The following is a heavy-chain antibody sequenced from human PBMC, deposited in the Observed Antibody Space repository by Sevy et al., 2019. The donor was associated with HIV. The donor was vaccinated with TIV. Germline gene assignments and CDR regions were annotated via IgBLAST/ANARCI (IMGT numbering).Heavy chain of an antibody. CDR2: INPNSGGT. Sequence: ASVKVSCKASGYTFTGYYMHWVRQAPGQGLEWMGRINPNSGGTNYAQKFQGRVTMTRDTSISTAYTELSRLRSDDTAVYYCARESCGGDCYSYNWFDPWGQGTLVTVSS. D-gene: IGHD2-21*02. CDR3: ARESCGGDCYSYNWFDP. CDR1: GYTFTGYY. V-gene: IGHV1-2*06. J-gene: IGHJ5*02.